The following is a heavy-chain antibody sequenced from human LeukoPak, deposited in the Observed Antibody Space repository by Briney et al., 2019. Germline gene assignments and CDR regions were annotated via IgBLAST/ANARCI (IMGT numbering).Heavy chain of an antibody. Sequence: SETLSLTCTVSGGSISSYYWSWIRQPPGKGLEWIGYIYYSGSTYYNPSLKSRVTISVDTSKNQFSLKLSSVTAADTAVYYCARLFSWGTMVRGVITGMGVWGQGTTVTVSS. D-gene: IGHD3-10*01. CDR2: IYYSGST. CDR1: GGSISSYY. CDR3: ARLFSWGTMVRGVITGMGV. V-gene: IGHV4-59*12. J-gene: IGHJ6*02.